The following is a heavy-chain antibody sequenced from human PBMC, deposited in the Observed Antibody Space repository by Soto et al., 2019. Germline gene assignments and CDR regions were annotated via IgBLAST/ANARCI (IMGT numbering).Heavy chain of an antibody. CDR1: VFTFSIYA. D-gene: IGHD3-10*01. CDR3: AKVSGITMVRGVITDPRHLYYFDY. CDR2: ISGSGGST. Sequence: RGSLLLSCASSVFTFSIYAMGWVRQAPGKGLERVSAISGSGGSTYYADSVKGRLTISRDNSKNTLYLQMNSLRAEDTAVYYCAKVSGITMVRGVITDPRHLYYFDYWGQGTLVTVSS. J-gene: IGHJ4*02. V-gene: IGHV3-23*01.